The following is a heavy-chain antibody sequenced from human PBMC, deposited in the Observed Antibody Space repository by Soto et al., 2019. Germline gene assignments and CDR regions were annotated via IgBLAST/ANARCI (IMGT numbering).Heavy chain of an antibody. CDR2: ISGNSAYI. Sequence: VGSLRLSCAASGFTFRSFTMNWVRQAPGKGLEWVSTISGNSAYIYYTDALRGRFTISRDNAKNSLHLQMNSLRAEDTAVYYCTRDASRDSSARGWFDPWGPGTLVTVSS. D-gene: IGHD6-13*01. J-gene: IGHJ5*02. CDR3: TRDASRDSSARGWFDP. V-gene: IGHV3-21*01. CDR1: GFTFRSFT.